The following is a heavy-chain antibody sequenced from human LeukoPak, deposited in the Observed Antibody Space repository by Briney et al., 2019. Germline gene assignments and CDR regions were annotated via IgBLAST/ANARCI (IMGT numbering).Heavy chain of an antibody. CDR2: IYYSGST. Sequence: PSQTLSLTCAVSGGSISSGGYSWSWIRQPPGKGLEWIGYIYYSGSTNYNPSLKSRVTISVDTSKNQFSLKLSSVTAADTAVYYCARLGYSSGWKLDYWGQGTLVTVSS. J-gene: IGHJ4*02. D-gene: IGHD6-19*01. CDR3: ARLGYSSGWKLDY. V-gene: IGHV4-30-4*07. CDR1: GGSISSGGYS.